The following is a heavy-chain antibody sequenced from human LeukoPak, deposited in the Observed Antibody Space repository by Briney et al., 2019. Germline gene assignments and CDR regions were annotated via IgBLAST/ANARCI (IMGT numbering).Heavy chain of an antibody. J-gene: IGHJ6*02. CDR3: AKEGYSSSWPQFYYGVDV. Sequence: GGSVSLSCTASGFTFSSYGMHWVRQAPGKGLECLSSISGSGGSTYYAHSVKGRFTISRDNSKNTLYLQMKSLRAEDTAVYYCAKEGYSSSWPQFYYGVDVWGQGNTVTVSS. CDR1: GFTFSSYG. V-gene: IGHV3-23*01. D-gene: IGHD6-13*01. CDR2: ISGSGGST.